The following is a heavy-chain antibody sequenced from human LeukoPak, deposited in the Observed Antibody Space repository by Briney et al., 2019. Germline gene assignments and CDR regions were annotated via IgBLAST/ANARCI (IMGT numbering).Heavy chain of an antibody. CDR1: GFTFSSYG. J-gene: IGHJ4*02. D-gene: IGHD5-18*01. V-gene: IGHV3-33*06. CDR3: AKGRIQLWLTIDY. Sequence: PGGSLRLSCAASGFTFSSYGMHWVRQAPGKGLEWVAVIWYDGSNKYYADSVKGRFTISRDNSKNTLYLQMNSLRAGDTAVYYCAKGRIQLWLTIDYWGQGTLVTVSS. CDR2: IWYDGSNK.